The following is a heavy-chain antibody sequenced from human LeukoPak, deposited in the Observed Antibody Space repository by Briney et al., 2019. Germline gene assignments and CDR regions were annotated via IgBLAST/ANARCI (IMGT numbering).Heavy chain of an antibody. Sequence: GGSLRLSCAVSGFTFSDYTMSWVRQAPGKGPEWVSYISGSSSTIYYADSVKGRFTISRDNAKNSLFLQMNSLRAEDTAVYYCARGAFTWIQHPYAMDVWGQGTTVTVSS. CDR2: ISGSSSTI. CDR1: GFTFSDYT. D-gene: IGHD5-18*01. V-gene: IGHV3-48*04. J-gene: IGHJ6*02. CDR3: ARGAFTWIQHPYAMDV.